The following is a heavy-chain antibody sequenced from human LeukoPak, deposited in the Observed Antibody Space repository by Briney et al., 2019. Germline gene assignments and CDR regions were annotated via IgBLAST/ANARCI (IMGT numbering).Heavy chain of an antibody. D-gene: IGHD2-21*02. J-gene: IGHJ5*02. CDR2: IHASGST. Sequence: SETLSLTCTVSGCSISSHYWTWIRQPAGKGPEWIGRIHASGSTNYNPSLKSRVNMSVDTSKNQFSLKLNSVTAADTAVYYCARVTDPRYNWFDPWGQGTLVTVSS. CDR1: GCSISSHY. V-gene: IGHV4-4*07. CDR3: ARVTDPRYNWFDP.